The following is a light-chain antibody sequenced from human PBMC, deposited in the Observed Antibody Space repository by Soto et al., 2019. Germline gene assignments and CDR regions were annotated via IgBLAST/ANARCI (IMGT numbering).Light chain of an antibody. CDR1: SGHSNYA. Sequence: VLPQSPSASASLGASVKLTCTLSSGHSNYAIAWHQQQPEKGPRYLMKVNSDGSHRKGDGIPDRFSGSGSGAERYLTISSLQSEDEADYYCQTWGVFGNGTKVTVL. CDR3: QTWGV. V-gene: IGLV4-69*01. J-gene: IGLJ1*01. CDR2: VNSDGSH.